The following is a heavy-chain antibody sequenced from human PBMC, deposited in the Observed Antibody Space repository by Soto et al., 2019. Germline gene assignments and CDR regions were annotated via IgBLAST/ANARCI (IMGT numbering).Heavy chain of an antibody. CDR1: GGSISRHY. J-gene: IGHJ4*02. V-gene: IGHV4-59*11. CDR2: FFNSGST. D-gene: IGHD3-22*01. Sequence: SETLSLTCTVSGGSISRHYWSWIRQPPGKWLEWIGDFFNSGSTNYNPSLKSRVTLSIDTSKNRFSLKLTSVTAADTAMYYCARLADYYDSSGYSWKYYFDHWGQGXLVTVSS. CDR3: ARLADYYDSSGYSWKYYFDH.